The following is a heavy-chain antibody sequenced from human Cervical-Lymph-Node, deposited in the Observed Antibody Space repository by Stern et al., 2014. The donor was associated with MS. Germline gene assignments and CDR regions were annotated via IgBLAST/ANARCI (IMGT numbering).Heavy chain of an antibody. Sequence: VQLVQSGGGLVKPGGSLRLSCAASGFTFSSYSMHWVRQAPGKGLEWVASISSGGSYIYYAESLKGRFTISRDNAKNSLYLQMNSLRAEDTAVYYCARGRGGEGRYYFDYWGQGTLVTVSS. V-gene: IGHV3-21*01. D-gene: IGHD2-21*01. CDR2: ISSGGSYI. CDR1: GFTFSSYS. J-gene: IGHJ4*02. CDR3: ARGRGGEGRYYFDY.